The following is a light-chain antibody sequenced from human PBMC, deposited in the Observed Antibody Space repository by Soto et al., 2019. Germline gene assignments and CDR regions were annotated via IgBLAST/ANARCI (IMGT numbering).Light chain of an antibody. V-gene: IGLV2-8*01. CDR2: EVN. CDR1: SSDSGGYNS. CDR3: SSSAGIYHYLV. J-gene: IGLJ3*02. Sequence: SALTQPPSASGSPGQSVTISCTGTSSDSGGYNSVSWYQQHPGKAPRLMIYEVNKRPSGVPDRFSGSKSGYTASLTVSGLQTEDEAFYYCSSSAGIYHYLVFGGGTKVTVL.